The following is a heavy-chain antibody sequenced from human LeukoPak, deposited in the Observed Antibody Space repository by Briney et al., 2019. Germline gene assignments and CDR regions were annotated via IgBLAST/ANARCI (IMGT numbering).Heavy chain of an antibody. D-gene: IGHD5-18*01. J-gene: IGHJ4*02. Sequence: GGSLRLSCAASGFTFSDHYMSWIRQAPGKGLEWVSYISSSSSNTNYADSVKGRFTISRDNAKNSLSLQMNSLRAEDTAVYFCARSLSAYTPLAVDYWGRGTLVSVSS. CDR2: ISSSSSNT. V-gene: IGHV3-11*03. CDR1: GFTFSDHY. CDR3: ARSLSAYTPLAVDY.